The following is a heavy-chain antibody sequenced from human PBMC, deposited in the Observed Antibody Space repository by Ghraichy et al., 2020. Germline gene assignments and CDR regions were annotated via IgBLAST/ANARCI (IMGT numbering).Heavy chain of an antibody. CDR1: GGSISSYY. CDR2: IYYSGST. J-gene: IGHJ3*02. CDR3: ARDRLGDPDAFDI. Sequence: SETLSLTCTVSGGSISSYYWSWIRQPPGKGLEWIGYIYYSGSTNYNPSLKSRVTILVDTSKNQFSLKLSSVTAADTAVYYCARDRLGDPDAFDIWGQGTMVTVSS. D-gene: IGHD2-21*02. V-gene: IGHV4-59*01.